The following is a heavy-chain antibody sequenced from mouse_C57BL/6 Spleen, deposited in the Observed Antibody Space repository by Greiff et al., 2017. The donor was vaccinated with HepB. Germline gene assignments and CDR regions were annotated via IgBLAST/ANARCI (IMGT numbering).Heavy chain of an antibody. D-gene: IGHD1-1*01. J-gene: IGHJ2*01. CDR3: ARGVVDYYFDY. Sequence: VQLQQSGAELARPGASVKLSCKASGYTFTSYGISWVKQRTGQGLEWIGEIYPRSGNTYYNEKFKGKATLTANKSSSTAYMELRSLTSEDSAVYFCARGVVDYYFDYWGQGTTLTVSS. V-gene: IGHV1-81*01. CDR1: GYTFTSYG. CDR2: IYPRSGNT.